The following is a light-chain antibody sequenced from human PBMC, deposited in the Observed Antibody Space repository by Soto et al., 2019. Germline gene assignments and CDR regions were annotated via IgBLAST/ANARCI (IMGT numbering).Light chain of an antibody. J-gene: IGKJ1*01. CDR1: ESVTSSY. V-gene: IGKV3-20*01. Sequence: EIVLTQSPGTLSLAPGERATLSCRASESVTSSYLAWYQHKLGQAPRLLIYGASSRATGIPDRFSGSGSGTDFALTISRLEPEDCALYYCQPYGRSPRTFGQWTKVEI. CDR3: QPYGRSPRT. CDR2: GAS.